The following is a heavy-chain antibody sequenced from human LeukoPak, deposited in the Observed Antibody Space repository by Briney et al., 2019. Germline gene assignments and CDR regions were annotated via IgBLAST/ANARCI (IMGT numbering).Heavy chain of an antibody. V-gene: IGHV5-51*01. Sequence: GESLKIPCKGSGYSFTSYWIGWVRQMPGKGLEWMGIIYPGDSDTRYSPSFQGQVTISADKSISTAYLQWSSLKASDTAVYYCARLKTYCSGGSCYNWFDPWGQGTLVTVSS. CDR1: GYSFTSYW. CDR2: IYPGDSDT. J-gene: IGHJ5*02. D-gene: IGHD2-15*01. CDR3: ARLKTYCSGGSCYNWFDP.